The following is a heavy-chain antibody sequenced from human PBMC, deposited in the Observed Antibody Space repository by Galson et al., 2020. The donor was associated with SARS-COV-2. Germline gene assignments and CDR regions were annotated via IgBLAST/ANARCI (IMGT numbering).Heavy chain of an antibody. Sequence: ASVKVSCKASGYTFTSYGISWVRQAPGQGLEWMGWIGAYNGNTNYAQKLQGRVTMTTDTSTSTAYMELRSLRSDDTAVYYCARIDCSSTSCLPPNYYGMDVWGQGTTVTVSS. CDR1: GYTFTSYG. V-gene: IGHV1-18*01. D-gene: IGHD2-2*01. CDR3: ARIDCSSTSCLPPNYYGMDV. CDR2: IGAYNGNT. J-gene: IGHJ6*02.